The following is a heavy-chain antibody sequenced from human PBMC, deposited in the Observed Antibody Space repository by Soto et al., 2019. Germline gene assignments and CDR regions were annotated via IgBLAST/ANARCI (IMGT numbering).Heavy chain of an antibody. CDR3: ARLSQYQLLSKN. J-gene: IGHJ4*02. Sequence: GGSLRLSCAASGFTFRSYWMHWVRQAPGKGLVWVSRINSDGSSTSYADSVKGRFTISRDNEKNTLYLQMNSLRAEDTAVYYCARLSQYQLLSKNWGQGTLVTVSS. V-gene: IGHV3-74*01. D-gene: IGHD2-2*01. CDR2: INSDGSST. CDR1: GFTFRSYW.